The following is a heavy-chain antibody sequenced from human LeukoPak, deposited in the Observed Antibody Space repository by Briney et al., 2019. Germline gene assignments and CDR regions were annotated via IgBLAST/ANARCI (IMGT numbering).Heavy chain of an antibody. J-gene: IGHJ6*03. CDR1: GYMFTIYG. Sequence: ASVKVSCKASGYMFTIYGISWVRQAPGQGVEWMGWISVHNGNTKYAQKFQGRVTMTTDTSTSTAYMELRSLRSDDTAVYYCARARNPLDYYYYMYVWGKGTTVTVSS. CDR3: ARARNPLDYYYYMYV. CDR2: ISVHNGNT. V-gene: IGHV1-18*01.